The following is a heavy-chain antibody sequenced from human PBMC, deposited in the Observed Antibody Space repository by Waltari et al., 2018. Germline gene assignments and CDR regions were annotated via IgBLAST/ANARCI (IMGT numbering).Heavy chain of an antibody. D-gene: IGHD6-19*01. CDR1: GGTFSSYA. J-gene: IGHJ5*02. CDR2: IIPSFGTG. Sequence: QVQLVQSGAEVKKPGSSVKVSCKASGGTFSSYAISWVRQAPGQGLEWMGRIIPSFGTGNDEQKFKGRVRITADKSTSTAYMELSSLRSEDTAVYYCARVRIAVAGNWFDPWGQGTLVTVSS. V-gene: IGHV1-69*08. CDR3: ARVRIAVAGNWFDP.